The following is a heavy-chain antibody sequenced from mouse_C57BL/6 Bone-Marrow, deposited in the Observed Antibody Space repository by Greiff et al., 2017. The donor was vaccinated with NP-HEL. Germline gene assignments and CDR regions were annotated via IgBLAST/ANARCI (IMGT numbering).Heavy chain of an antibody. CDR3: ARLDSSNYVLDY. CDR1: GYAFSSSW. Sequence: QVQLQQSGPELVKPGASVKISCKASGYAFSSSWMNWVKQRPGKGLEWIGRIYPGDGDTNYNGKFKGKATLTADKSSSTAYMQLSSLTSEDSAVYFCARLDSSNYVLDYWGQGTTLTVSS. V-gene: IGHV1-82*01. J-gene: IGHJ2*01. D-gene: IGHD2-5*01. CDR2: IYPGDGDT.